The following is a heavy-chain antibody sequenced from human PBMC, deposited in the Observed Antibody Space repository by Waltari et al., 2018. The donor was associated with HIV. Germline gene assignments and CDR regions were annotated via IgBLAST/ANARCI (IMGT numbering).Heavy chain of an antibody. CDR3: ARGYSSSRWIPLYH. CDR2: FWSDGAES. CDR1: GFTFSTFA. Sequence: QVQLVESGGGVVQPGTSLTLSCAVSGFTFSTFAIHWVRQSPGKGLEWLAVFWSDGAESSYADSVKGRFTVSKDSSQKTLYLHLTSLRAEDTALYYCARGYSSSRWIPLYHWGRGTLVTVSS. D-gene: IGHD6-6*01. J-gene: IGHJ4*02. V-gene: IGHV3-33*01.